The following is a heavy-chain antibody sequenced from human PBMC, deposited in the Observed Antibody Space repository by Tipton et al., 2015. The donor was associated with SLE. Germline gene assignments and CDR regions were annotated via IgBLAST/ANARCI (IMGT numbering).Heavy chain of an antibody. D-gene: IGHD3-3*01. CDR1: GYTFTNYF. CDR3: VSGSGVS. J-gene: IGHJ5*02. V-gene: IGHV1-18*01. Sequence: QSGPEVKKPGASVKVSCQASGYTFTNYFISWVRQAPGQGLEWMGWISTYNGNTNFAQKFQGRVAMTTDTSTNTVYMELRNLKSDDTAVHYCVSGSGVSWGQGTLVIVSS. CDR2: ISTYNGNT.